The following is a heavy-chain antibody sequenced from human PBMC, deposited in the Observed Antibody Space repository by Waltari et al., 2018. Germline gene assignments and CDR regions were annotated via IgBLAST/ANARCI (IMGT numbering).Heavy chain of an antibody. Sequence: GSTYYNPSLKSRVTISVDTSKNQFSLKLSSVTAADTAVYYCARHGPLSSSWLDWYFDLWGRGTLVTVSS. J-gene: IGHJ2*01. CDR2: GST. CDR3: ARHGPLSSSWLDWYFDL. V-gene: IGHV4-39*01. D-gene: IGHD6-13*01.